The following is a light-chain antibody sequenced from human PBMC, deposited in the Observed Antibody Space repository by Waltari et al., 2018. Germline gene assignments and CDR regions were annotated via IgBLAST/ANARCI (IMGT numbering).Light chain of an antibody. V-gene: IGKV1-5*03. Sequence: DIQMTQSPPTPSASVGDRVTITCRASQSISEYLAWYQQKPGKAPKHLIYKASSLESGVPSRFSGSGSGTEFTLTISSLQPDDFATYYCQQYNTYSGTFGRGTTVDVK. J-gene: IGKJ1*01. CDR2: KAS. CDR3: QQYNTYSGT. CDR1: QSISEY.